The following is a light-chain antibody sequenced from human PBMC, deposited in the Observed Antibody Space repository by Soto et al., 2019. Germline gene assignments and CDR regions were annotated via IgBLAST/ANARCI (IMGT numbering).Light chain of an antibody. CDR3: SSYAGSNNFCV. CDR2: EVS. Sequence: QSALTQPPSASGSPGQSVTISCTGTSSDFGGYNYVSWYQQHPGKAPKLMIYEVSKRPSGVPDRFSGSKSGNTASLTVSGLQAEDEADYYCSSYAGSNNFCVFGTGTKSPS. CDR1: SSDFGGYNY. V-gene: IGLV2-8*01. J-gene: IGLJ1*01.